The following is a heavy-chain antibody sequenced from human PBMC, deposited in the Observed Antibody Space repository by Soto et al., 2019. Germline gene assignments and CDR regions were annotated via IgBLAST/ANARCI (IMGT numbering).Heavy chain of an antibody. V-gene: IGHV4-61*01. Sequence: LSLTCTVSGGAVSSGTYYWSWIPQPPGKGLEWIGQIYFTGSTNYNPSLKSRVTMSLDTSRNQFSLKLSSVTAADTAVYYCTRGPPRVQWFDPWGLGTLVTVSS. CDR3: TRGPPRVQWFDP. CDR2: IYFTGST. CDR1: GGAVSSGTYY. J-gene: IGHJ5*02.